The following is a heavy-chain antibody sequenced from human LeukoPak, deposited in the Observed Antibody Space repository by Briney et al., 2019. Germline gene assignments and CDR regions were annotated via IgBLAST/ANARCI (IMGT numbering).Heavy chain of an antibody. CDR2: IWYDGSNK. D-gene: IGHD2-8*01. V-gene: IGHV3-33*03. Sequence: PGGSLRLSCAASGFTFSSYGMHWVRQAPGKGLEWVAVIWYDGSNKYYADSVKGRFTISRDNAKNSLYLQMNSLRAEDTAVYYCARAPTGVGNFDYWGQGTLVTVSS. J-gene: IGHJ4*02. CDR1: GFTFSSYG. CDR3: ARAPTGVGNFDY.